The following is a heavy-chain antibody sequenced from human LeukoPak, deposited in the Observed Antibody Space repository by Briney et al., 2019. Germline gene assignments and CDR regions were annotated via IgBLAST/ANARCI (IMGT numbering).Heavy chain of an antibody. D-gene: IGHD5-24*01. CDR3: ALMKGDGYNFFDY. V-gene: IGHV3-21*01. J-gene: IGHJ4*02. Sequence: GSLRLSCAASGFTFSSYSMNWVRQAPGKGLEWVSSISSSSSYIYYVDSVKGRFTISRDNAKNSLYLQMNSLRAEDTAVYYCALMKGDGYNFFDYWGQGTLVTVSS. CDR1: GFTFSSYS. CDR2: ISSSSSYI.